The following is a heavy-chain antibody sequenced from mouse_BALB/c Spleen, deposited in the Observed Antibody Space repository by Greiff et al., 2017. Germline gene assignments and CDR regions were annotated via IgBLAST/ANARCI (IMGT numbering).Heavy chain of an antibody. Sequence: QVQLQQPGAELVKPGASVKLSCKASGYTFTSYYMYWVKQRPGQGLEWIGGINPSNGGTNFNEKFKSKATLTVDKSSSTAYMQLSSLTSEDSAVYYCARRYYGTVYWFDYWGQGTTLTVSS. CDR3: ARRYYGTVYWFDY. D-gene: IGHD1-1*01. CDR2: INPSNGGT. CDR1: GYTFTSYY. J-gene: IGHJ2*01. V-gene: IGHV1S81*02.